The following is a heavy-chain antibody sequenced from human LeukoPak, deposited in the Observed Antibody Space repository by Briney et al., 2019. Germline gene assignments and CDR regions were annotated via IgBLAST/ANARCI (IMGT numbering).Heavy chain of an antibody. Sequence: PGGSLRLSCAASGFTFSSNWMHWVRQAPGKGLAWVSRINSDGSITSYVDSVKGRFTISRDNAKNTLYLQMNSLRAEDTAVYYCAKEVAVADHAFDIWGQGTMVTVSS. V-gene: IGHV3-74*01. D-gene: IGHD6-19*01. CDR3: AKEVAVADHAFDI. J-gene: IGHJ3*02. CDR2: INSDGSIT. CDR1: GFTFSSNW.